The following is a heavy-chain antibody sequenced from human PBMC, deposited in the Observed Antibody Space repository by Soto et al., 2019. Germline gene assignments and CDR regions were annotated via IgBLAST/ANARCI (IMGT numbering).Heavy chain of an antibody. Sequence: GGSLRLSCAASGFPFSGSAMHWVRQASGQGLEWLGRVRNRANNYATAYAASVKGRFTISRDDSKNTTYLQMNSLRAEDTAVYYCARGFSGGYYDSSGSVFFDYWGQGTLVTVSS. V-gene: IGHV3-73*01. CDR3: ARGFSGGYYDSSGSVFFDY. CDR2: VRNRANNYAT. CDR1: GFPFSGSA. D-gene: IGHD3-22*01. J-gene: IGHJ4*02.